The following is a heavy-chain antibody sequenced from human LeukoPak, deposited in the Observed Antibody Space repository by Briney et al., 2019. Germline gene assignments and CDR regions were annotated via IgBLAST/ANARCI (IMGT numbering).Heavy chain of an antibody. CDR1: GFTFSSIA. CDR2: ISGSGGGT. J-gene: IGHJ4*03. CDR3: AKDLGRHRYNFFDD. V-gene: IGHV3-23*01. D-gene: IGHD1-1*01. Sequence: GGSLRLSCAASGFTFSSIAMSWVRQAPDKGLEWVSTISGSGGGTYYADSVKGRFTISRDDSKNTLYLQMKSLRADDTAVYYCAKDLGRHRYNFFDDWGQGTLVTVSS.